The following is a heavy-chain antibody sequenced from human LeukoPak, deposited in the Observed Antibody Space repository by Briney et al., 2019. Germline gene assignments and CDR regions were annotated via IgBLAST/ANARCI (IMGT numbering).Heavy chain of an antibody. D-gene: IGHD6-13*01. CDR3: ARDLYSSSWYWFDP. CDR1: GGSVSSGSYY. Sequence: SETLSLTCTVSGGSVSSGSYYWSWIRQPPGKGLEWIGYIYYSGSTNYNPSLKSRVTISVDTSKNQFSLKLSSVTAADTAVYYCARDLYSSSWYWFDPWGQGTLVTVSS. J-gene: IGHJ5*02. V-gene: IGHV4-61*01. CDR2: IYYSGST.